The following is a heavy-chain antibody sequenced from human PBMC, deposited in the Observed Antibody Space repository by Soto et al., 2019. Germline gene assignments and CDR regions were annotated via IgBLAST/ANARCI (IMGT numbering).Heavy chain of an antibody. CDR2: ISDNGGTT. J-gene: IGHJ4*02. V-gene: IGHV3-23*01. CDR1: EFTFSNYA. CDR3: AKDQQQLIVYFDD. D-gene: IGHD6-13*01. Sequence: GGSLRLSCAASEFTFSNYAMSWVRQAPGKGLEWVSSISDNGGTTYYADSVKGRFTISRDNSKNTLYLQMNSLRAEDTAVYYCAKDQQQLIVYFDDWGQGTQVTVSS.